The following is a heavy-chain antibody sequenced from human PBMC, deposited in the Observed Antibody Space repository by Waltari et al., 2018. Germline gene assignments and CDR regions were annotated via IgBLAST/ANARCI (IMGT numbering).Heavy chain of an antibody. CDR1: GYTFRDYY. Sequence: QVQLVQSGAEVGKPGASVKVSCKASGYTFRDYYIHWVRQAPGQGLEWMGWINPYSGGTNYAQKFQGRVTMTRDTSISTVYMELSSLRYDDRAVYYCAREGAAMVIRYNYYMGVWGKGTTVTISS. D-gene: IGHD5-18*01. CDR2: INPYSGGT. J-gene: IGHJ6*03. CDR3: AREGAAMVIRYNYYMGV. V-gene: IGHV1-2*02.